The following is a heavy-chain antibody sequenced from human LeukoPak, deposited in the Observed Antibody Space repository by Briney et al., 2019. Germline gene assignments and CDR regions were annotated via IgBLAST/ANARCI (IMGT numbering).Heavy chain of an antibody. V-gene: IGHV3-23*01. Sequence: GGSLRLSCAAPGFTFSSYAMSWVRQAPGKGLEWVSAISGSGGSTYYADSVKGRFTISRDNSKNTLYLQMNSLRAEDTAVYYCAKNEGGYSSSWYTSPFDYWGQGTLVTVSS. CDR2: ISGSGGST. CDR3: AKNEGGYSSSWYTSPFDY. J-gene: IGHJ4*02. CDR1: GFTFSSYA. D-gene: IGHD6-13*01.